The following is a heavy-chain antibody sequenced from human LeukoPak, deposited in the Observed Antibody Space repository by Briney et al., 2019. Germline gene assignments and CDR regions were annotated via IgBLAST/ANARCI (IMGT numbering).Heavy chain of an antibody. CDR1: GGSISSGGHY. D-gene: IGHD2-2*03. CDR2: IYYSGST. J-gene: IGHJ4*02. V-gene: IGHV4-61*08. Sequence: SQTLSLTCSVSGGSISSGGHYWSWIRQPPGKGLEWIGYIYYSGSTNYNPSLKSRVTISVDTSKNQFSLKLSSVTAADTAVYYCARLSPRMDRYFDYWGQGTLVTVSS. CDR3: ARLSPRMDRYFDY.